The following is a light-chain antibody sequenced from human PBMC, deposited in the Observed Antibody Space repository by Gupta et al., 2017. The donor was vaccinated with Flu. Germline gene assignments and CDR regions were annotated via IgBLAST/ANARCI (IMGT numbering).Light chain of an antibody. V-gene: IGLV2-11*01. Sequence: QSVLTPPRSVSGSPGQSVTISCTGTSSDVGAYNYVSWYQHHPGKAPKVIIYDVTKRPSGVPGRLSGSKSGNTASLTISGLQADDEADYYCCSYGGTNAFWVFGGGTKLTVL. CDR2: DVT. J-gene: IGLJ3*02. CDR1: SSDVGAYNY. CDR3: CSYGGTNAFWV.